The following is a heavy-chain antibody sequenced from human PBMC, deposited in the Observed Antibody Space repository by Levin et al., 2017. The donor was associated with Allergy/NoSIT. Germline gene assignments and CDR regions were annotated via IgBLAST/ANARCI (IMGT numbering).Heavy chain of an antibody. CDR1: GFIINSTY. D-gene: IGHD1-26*01. V-gene: IGHV3-53*01. CDR3: ARGRGADS. CDR2: IYSGGST. J-gene: IGHJ4*02. Sequence: LSLTCAASGFIINSTYMSWVRQAPGKGLEWVSVIYSGGSTYYADSVKGRFTISRDNSKNTLYFQMNSLRAEDTAVYYCARGRGADSWGQGTLVTVSS.